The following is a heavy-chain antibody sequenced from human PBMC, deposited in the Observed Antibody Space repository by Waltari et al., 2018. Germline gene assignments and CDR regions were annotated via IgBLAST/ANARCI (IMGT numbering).Heavy chain of an antibody. D-gene: IGHD3-10*01. Sequence: QVQLVQSGAEVKKPGSSVKVSCKASGGTFSSYAISWVRQAPGQGLEWMGRIIPIFGTANYAQKFQGRVTITADKSTSTAYMELSILRSEDTAVYYCARYKKNYGSGSRKSGVDAFDIWGQGTMVTVSS. J-gene: IGHJ3*02. CDR3: ARYKKNYGSGSRKSGVDAFDI. CDR2: IIPIFGTA. V-gene: IGHV1-69*08. CDR1: GGTFSSYA.